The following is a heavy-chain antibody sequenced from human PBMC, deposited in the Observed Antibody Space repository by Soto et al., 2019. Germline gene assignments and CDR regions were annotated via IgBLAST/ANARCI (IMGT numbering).Heavy chain of an antibody. CDR1: SGSFSGYY. V-gene: IGHV4-34*01. CDR2: ISQSGNT. Sequence: SETLSLTCSIYSGSFSGYYWSWIRQPPGKGLEWIGEISQSGNTNYSPSLKSRVTISVDTSKNQFSLKLSSVTAADTAVYYCARVGMGARHAFDIWGQGTMVTVSS. CDR3: ARVGMGARHAFDI. D-gene: IGHD1-26*01. J-gene: IGHJ3*02.